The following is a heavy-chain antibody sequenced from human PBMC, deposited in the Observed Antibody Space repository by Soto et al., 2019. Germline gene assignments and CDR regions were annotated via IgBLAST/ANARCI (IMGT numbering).Heavy chain of an antibody. CDR3: ARHPIVVVRAAIWAAFDI. CDR2: IYPGDSDT. V-gene: IGHV5-51*01. CDR1: GYSFTSYW. J-gene: IGHJ3*02. Sequence: GESLKISCKGSGYSFTSYWIGWVRQMPGKGLEWMGIIYPGDSDTRYSPSFQGQVTISADKSISTAYLQWSSLKASDTAMYYCARHPIVVVRAAIWAAFDIWGQGTMVT. D-gene: IGHD2-2*02.